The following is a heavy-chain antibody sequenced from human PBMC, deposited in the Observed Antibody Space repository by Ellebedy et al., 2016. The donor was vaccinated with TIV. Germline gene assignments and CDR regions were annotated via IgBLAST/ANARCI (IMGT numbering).Heavy chain of an antibody. CDR3: ARGSYGYVGY. CDR1: GITFSSYW. J-gene: IGHJ4*02. D-gene: IGHD5-18*01. Sequence: GESLKISCAASGITFSSYWMHWVRQAPGKGLVWVSRISSDGSSTSYADSVKGRFTISRDNDKNTMYLQMNSQRAEDTAVYYCARGSYGYVGYWGQGPLVTVSS. V-gene: IGHV3-74*01. CDR2: ISSDGSST.